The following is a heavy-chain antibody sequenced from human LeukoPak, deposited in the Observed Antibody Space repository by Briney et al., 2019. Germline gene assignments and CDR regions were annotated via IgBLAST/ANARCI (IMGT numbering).Heavy chain of an antibody. J-gene: IGHJ4*02. Sequence: PSETLSLTCSVSGVSISDYWWSWIRQPPGKGLEYIGFVYYSASTNYNPSLRSRVTMSLDTSKNQFSLKLSSVTAADTAVYYCARDRMGATDYWGQGTLVTVSS. CDR2: VYYSAST. V-gene: IGHV4-59*01. CDR3: ARDRMGATDY. CDR1: GVSISDYW. D-gene: IGHD1-26*01.